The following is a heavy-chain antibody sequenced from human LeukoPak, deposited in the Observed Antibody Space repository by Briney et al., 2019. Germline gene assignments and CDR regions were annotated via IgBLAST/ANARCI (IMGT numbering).Heavy chain of an antibody. CDR3: ARGPLLFCSSTSCYPRNDY. V-gene: IGHV4-34*01. D-gene: IGHD2-2*01. J-gene: IGHJ4*02. Sequence: SETLSLTCAVDGGSFSGYYWSWIRQPPGKGLEWIGEINHSGSTNYNPSPKSRVTISVATSKNQFSLKLSSVTAADTAVYYCARGPLLFCSSTSCYPRNDYWGQGTLVTVSS. CDR1: GGSFSGYY. CDR2: INHSGST.